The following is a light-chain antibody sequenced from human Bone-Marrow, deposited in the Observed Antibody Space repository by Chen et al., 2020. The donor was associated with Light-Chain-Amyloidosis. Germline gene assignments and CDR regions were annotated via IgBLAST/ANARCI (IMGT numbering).Light chain of an antibody. V-gene: IGLV1-51*01. CDR2: DND. CDR3: GTWDSGLSAGANWV. J-gene: IGLJ3*02. CDR1: NSNIGSNF. Sequence: QSVLTPPPSVSAAPGQKVTISCSGGNSNIGSNFVSWYQQVPGAAPKLLIYDNDKRPSDIPDRFTGSKSGTSATLGITGLQTGDEADYYCGTWDSGLSAGANWVFGGGTKLTVL.